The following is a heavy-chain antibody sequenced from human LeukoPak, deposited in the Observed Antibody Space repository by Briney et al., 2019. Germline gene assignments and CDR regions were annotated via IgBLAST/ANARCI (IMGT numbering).Heavy chain of an antibody. CDR1: GGSISSGSYY. J-gene: IGHJ4*02. CDR2: IYTSGST. D-gene: IGHD3-22*01. V-gene: IGHV4-61*02. CDR3: ASSPSPYYYDSSGYYYYFDY. Sequence: SETLSLTCTVSGGSISSGSYYWSWIRQPAGKGLEWIGRIYTSGSTNYNPSLKSRVTISVDTSKNQFSLKLSSVTAADTAVYYCASSPSPYYYDSSGYYYYFDYWGQGTLVTVSS.